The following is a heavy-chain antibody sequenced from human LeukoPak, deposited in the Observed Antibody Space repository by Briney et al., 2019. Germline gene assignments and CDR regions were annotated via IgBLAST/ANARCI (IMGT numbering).Heavy chain of an antibody. CDR2: IYHSGST. V-gene: IGHV4-38-2*02. Sequence: PSETLSLTCTVSGYSISSGYYWGWIRQPPGKGLEWIGNIYHSGSTYCNPSLKSRVTISVDTSKNQFSLKLRSVTAADTAVYYCARVDSNGWDTGYWGQGTLVTVSS. CDR3: ARVDSNGWDTGY. D-gene: IGHD6-19*01. CDR1: GYSISSGYY. J-gene: IGHJ4*02.